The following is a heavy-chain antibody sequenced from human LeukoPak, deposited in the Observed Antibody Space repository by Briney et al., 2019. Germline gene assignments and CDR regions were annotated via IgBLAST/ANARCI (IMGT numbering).Heavy chain of an antibody. D-gene: IGHD2-2*01. CDR1: GYTFTSYA. CDR2: INAGNGNT. CDR3: AREVGRKYCSSTSCRGGAFDP. J-gene: IGHJ5*02. V-gene: IGHV1-3*01. Sequence: ASVKVSCKASGYTFTSYAMHWVRQAPGQRLEWMGWINAGNGNTKYSQKFQGRVTITRDTSASTAYMELSSLRSEDTAVYYCAREVGRKYCSSTSCRGGAFDPWGQGTLVTVSS.